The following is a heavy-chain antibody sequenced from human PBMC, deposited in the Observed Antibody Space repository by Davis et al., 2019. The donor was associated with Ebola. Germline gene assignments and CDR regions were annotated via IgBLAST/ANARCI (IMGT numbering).Heavy chain of an antibody. CDR3: ARPDFPLSTTVATQWAVDY. Sequence: ASVKVSCKASGYTFTSYGISWVRQAPGQGLEWMGWISAYNGNTNYAQKLQGRVTMTTDTSTSTAYMELRSLRSDDTAVYYCARPDFPLSTTVATQWAVDYWGQGTLITVSS. D-gene: IGHD5/OR15-5a*01. CDR2: ISAYNGNT. CDR1: GYTFTSYG. J-gene: IGHJ4*02. V-gene: IGHV1-18*01.